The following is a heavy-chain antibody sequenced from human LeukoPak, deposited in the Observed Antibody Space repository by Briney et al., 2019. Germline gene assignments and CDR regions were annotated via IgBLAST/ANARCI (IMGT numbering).Heavy chain of an antibody. CDR3: ARSGYYPRSADY. V-gene: IGHV4-39*07. J-gene: IGHJ4*02. CDR2: IYYSGST. Sequence: PSETLSLTCTVSGGSISSSSYYWGWIRQPPGKGLEWIGSIYYSGSTYYNPSLKSRVTISVDTSKNQFSLKLSSVTAADTAVYYCARSGYYPRSADYWGQGTLVTVSS. CDR1: GGSISSSSYY. D-gene: IGHD3-22*01.